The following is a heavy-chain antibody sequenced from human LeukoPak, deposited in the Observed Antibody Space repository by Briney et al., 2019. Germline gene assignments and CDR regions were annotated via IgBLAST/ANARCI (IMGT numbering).Heavy chain of an antibody. CDR2: ISYDGSNK. CDR3: ARGRRLDYRSGGSCYPGAFDI. D-gene: IGHD2-15*01. J-gene: IGHJ3*02. Sequence: GGSLRLSCAASGFTFSSYAMHWVRQAPGKGLEWVAAISYDGSNKYYADSVKGRFTISRGNSKNTLYLQMNSLRAEDTAVYYCARGRRLDYRSGGSCYPGAFDIWGQGTMVTVSS. V-gene: IGHV3-30*04. CDR1: GFTFSSYA.